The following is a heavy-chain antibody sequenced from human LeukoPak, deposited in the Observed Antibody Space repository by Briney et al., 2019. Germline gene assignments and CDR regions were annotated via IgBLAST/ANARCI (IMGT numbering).Heavy chain of an antibody. CDR3: ATIEGGAGTD. J-gene: IGHJ4*02. V-gene: IGHV1-2*02. CDR1: GYTFTDYY. Sequence: ASVKVSCKASGYTFTDYYIHWVRQAPGQGLEWMAFIYPKSGESKYAQKFQGRVTMTRDTPITTAYMELTRLTSDDTAVYSCATIEGGAGTDWGQGTLVTVSS. D-gene: IGHD6-19*01. CDR2: IYPKSGES.